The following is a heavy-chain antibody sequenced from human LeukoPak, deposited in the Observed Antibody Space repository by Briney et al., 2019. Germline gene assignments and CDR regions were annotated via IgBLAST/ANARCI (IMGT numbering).Heavy chain of an antibody. Sequence: SETLSLTCTVSGGSISSSSYYWGWIRQPPGKGLEWIETINYSGDTYYNPSLKSRVTISVNSSKNQFSLKLSSVTAADTAVYYCVRLQAVTGNFDYWGQGALVTVSS. CDR1: GGSISSSSYY. CDR2: INYSGDT. CDR3: VRLQAVTGNFDY. V-gene: IGHV4-39*07. D-gene: IGHD1-20*01. J-gene: IGHJ4*02.